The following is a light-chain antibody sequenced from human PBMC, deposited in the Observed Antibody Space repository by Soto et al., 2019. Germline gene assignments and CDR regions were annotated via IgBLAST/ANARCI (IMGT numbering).Light chain of an antibody. CDR1: QGIDTS. CDR2: APS. V-gene: IGKV1-9*01. CDR3: QQLHGYPIT. J-gene: IGKJ5*01. Sequence: ILLTQSPSSLSASVGDRVTITCRASQGIDTSLAWYQQKPGKAPKLLIYAPSNFQSGVPSRFSGRGSGTHFTLTISSLQPEAFATYYCQQLHGYPITFGQGTRLEI.